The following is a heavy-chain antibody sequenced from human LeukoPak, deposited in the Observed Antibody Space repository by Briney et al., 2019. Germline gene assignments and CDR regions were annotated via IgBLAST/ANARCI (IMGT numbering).Heavy chain of an antibody. CDR3: ARGYSSGWYVSLRMDAFDI. CDR2: ISSSSSTI. CDR1: GFTFSSYS. V-gene: IGHV3-48*04. D-gene: IGHD6-19*01. J-gene: IGHJ3*02. Sequence: PGGSLRLSCAASGFTFSSYSMNWVRQAPGKGLEWVSYISSSSSTIYYADSVKGRFTISRDNAKNSLYLQMNSLRAEDTAVYYCARGYSSGWYVSLRMDAFDIWGQGTMVTVSS.